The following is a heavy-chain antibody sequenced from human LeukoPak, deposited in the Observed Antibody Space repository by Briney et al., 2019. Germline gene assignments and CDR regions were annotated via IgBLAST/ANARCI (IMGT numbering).Heavy chain of an antibody. J-gene: IGHJ4*02. Sequence: GASVNVSCKASGYTFTSYGISWVRQAPGQGLEWMGWISAYNGNTNYAQKLQGRVTMTTDTSTSTAYMELRSLRSDDTAVYYCARGNGRWFWSGDWYDYWGQGTLVTVSS. CDR2: ISAYNGNT. V-gene: IGHV1-18*01. CDR3: ARGNGRWFWSGDWYDY. D-gene: IGHD3-3*01. CDR1: GYTFTSYG.